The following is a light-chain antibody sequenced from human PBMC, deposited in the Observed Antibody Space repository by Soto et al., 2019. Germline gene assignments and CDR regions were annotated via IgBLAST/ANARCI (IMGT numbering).Light chain of an antibody. V-gene: IGKV3-20*01. Sequence: IVLTQSPGTLSLSPGERATLSCRASQSVSSSYLAWYQQKPGQAPRLLIYGASSRATGIPARFSGSGSGTDFTLTIIRLEPEDFAVYYCQQYGSSPLTFGGGTQVEIK. CDR2: GAS. CDR1: QSVSSSY. J-gene: IGKJ4*01. CDR3: QQYGSSPLT.